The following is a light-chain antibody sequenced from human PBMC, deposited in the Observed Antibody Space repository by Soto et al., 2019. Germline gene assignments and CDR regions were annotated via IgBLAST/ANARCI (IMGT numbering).Light chain of an antibody. Sequence: QSVLTQPPSVSGAPGQRVTISCTGSSSNIGAGYDVHWYQQLPGTAPQLLIYRNSKRPSGVPDRFSGSKSGTSASLAITGLQAEDGADYYCQSYDSSLSVVFGGGTKLTVL. CDR3: QSYDSSLSVV. CDR1: SSNIGAGYD. V-gene: IGLV1-40*01. CDR2: RNS. J-gene: IGLJ2*01.